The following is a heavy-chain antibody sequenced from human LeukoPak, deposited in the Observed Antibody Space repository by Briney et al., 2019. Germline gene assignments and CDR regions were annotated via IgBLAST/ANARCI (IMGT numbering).Heavy chain of an antibody. CDR1: GFTFSGSA. CDR3: AKDPGMSGRDYFDY. V-gene: IGHV3-73*01. J-gene: IGHJ4*02. D-gene: IGHD3-10*01. CDR2: IRSKTNNYAT. Sequence: GGSLRLSCAASGFTFSGSAMHWVRQASGKGLEWVGRIRSKTNNYATAYATSVKGRFTISRDNSKNTLYLQMNSLRAEDTAVYYCAKDPGMSGRDYFDYWGQGTLVTVSS.